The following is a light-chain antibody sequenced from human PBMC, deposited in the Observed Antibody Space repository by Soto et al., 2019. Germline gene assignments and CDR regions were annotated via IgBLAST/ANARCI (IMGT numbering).Light chain of an antibody. J-gene: IGLJ3*02. CDR1: SGSIASNY. CDR3: QSYDSSNHRV. CDR2: EDN. Sequence: NFMLTQPHSVSESPGKTVTISCTRSSGSIASNYVQWYQQRPGSAPTTVVSEDNQRPSGVPDRFSGSIDTSSNSASLTISGLKIEDEADYYCQSYDSSNHRVFGGGTKLTVL. V-gene: IGLV6-57*04.